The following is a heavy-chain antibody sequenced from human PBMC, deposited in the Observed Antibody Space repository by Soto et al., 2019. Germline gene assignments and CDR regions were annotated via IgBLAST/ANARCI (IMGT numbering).Heavy chain of an antibody. J-gene: IGHJ4*02. CDR3: ARVTDY. CDR2: FDPEIGET. V-gene: IGHV1-24*01. Sequence: ASVKVSCKVSWYTLTELSMHWLRQAPGKGLEWMGTFDPEIGETVYAQKFRGRVTMTEDTSTDTAYMELSSLRSEDTAVYYCARVTDYWGQGILVTVSS. CDR1: WYTLTELS.